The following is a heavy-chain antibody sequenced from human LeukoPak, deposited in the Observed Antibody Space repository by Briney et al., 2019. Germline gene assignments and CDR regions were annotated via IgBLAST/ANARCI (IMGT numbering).Heavy chain of an antibody. V-gene: IGHV4-4*02. J-gene: IGHJ3*02. D-gene: IGHD6-19*01. CDR3: ARDGAATVSGYAFDI. CDR1: GGSISSTDW. Sequence: PSGTLSLTCAVSGGSISSTDWWGWVRQPPGKGLEWIGQIYHGGSTNFNPSLKSRVTISVDKSKNQFSLKLNSVTAADTAVYYCARDGAATVSGYAFDIWGQGTMVTVSS. CDR2: IYHGGST.